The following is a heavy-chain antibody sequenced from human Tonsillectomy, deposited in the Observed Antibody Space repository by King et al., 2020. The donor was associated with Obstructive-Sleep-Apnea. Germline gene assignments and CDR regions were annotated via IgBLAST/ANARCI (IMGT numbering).Heavy chain of an antibody. Sequence: VQLVESGGGLVQPGRSLRLSCTGSVFTFGDYGMNWFRQAPGKGLEWVGFIRCKTFGGTTEYAASMKDRITISRDDSKSVAYLQMNSLKTEDTAVYYCTRDDYDFWKGYYPTDYWGQGTLVTVSS. D-gene: IGHD3-3*01. CDR2: IRCKTFGGTT. V-gene: IGHV3-49*03. J-gene: IGHJ4*02. CDR3: TRDDYDFWKGYYPTDY. CDR1: VFTFGDYG.